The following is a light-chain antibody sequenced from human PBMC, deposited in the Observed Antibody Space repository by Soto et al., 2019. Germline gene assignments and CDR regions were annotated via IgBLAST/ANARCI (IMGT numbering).Light chain of an antibody. Sequence: QSVLTQPPSASLSPGHSVTISCTGTKNDIGVYDFVSWYQHHPGKAPRLIIYEVVQRPSGVPDRFSGSKSGNTASLTVSGLQAADEADYFCKSYAGSNTYVFGSGTKVTVL. V-gene: IGLV2-8*01. CDR3: KSYAGSNTYV. CDR1: KNDIGVYDF. J-gene: IGLJ1*01. CDR2: EVV.